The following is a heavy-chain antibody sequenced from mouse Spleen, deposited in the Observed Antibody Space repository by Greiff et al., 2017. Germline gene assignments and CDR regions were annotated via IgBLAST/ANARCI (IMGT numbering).Heavy chain of an antibody. CDR3: ARNSYYYGSSYVVY. V-gene: IGHV5-9-3*01. Sequence: EVQLQESGGGLVKLGGSLKLSCAASGFTFGSYAISWVRRTPEKRLEWVATISSVGGKTYYPDSVKGRFTISRDNAKNTLYLQMSSLKSEDTAMYYCARNSYYYGSSYVVYWGQGTTLTVSS. CDR2: ISSVGGKT. CDR1: GFTFGSYA. D-gene: IGHD1-1*01. J-gene: IGHJ2*01.